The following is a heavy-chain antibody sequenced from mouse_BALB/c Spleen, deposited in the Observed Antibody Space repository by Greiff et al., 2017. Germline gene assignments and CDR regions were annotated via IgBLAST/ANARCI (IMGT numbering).Heavy chain of an antibody. CDR2: ISSGGSYT. J-gene: IGHJ3*01. Sequence: EVHLVESGGGLVKPGGSLKLSCAASGFTFSSYTMSWVRQTPEKRLEWVATISSGGSYTYYPDSVKGRFTISRDNAKNTLYLQMSSLKSEDTAMYYCTRDDYDGTWFAYWGQGTLVTVSA. CDR1: GFTFSSYT. V-gene: IGHV5-6-4*01. D-gene: IGHD2-4*01. CDR3: TRDDYDGTWFAY.